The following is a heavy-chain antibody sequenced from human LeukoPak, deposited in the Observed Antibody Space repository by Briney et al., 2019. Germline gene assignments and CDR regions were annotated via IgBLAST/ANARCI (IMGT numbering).Heavy chain of an antibody. CDR3: AKAPPYYDSSGYYF. V-gene: IGHV3-23*01. Sequence: GGSLRLSCAASGFTFSSYAMSWVRQAPGKGLEWVSAISGSGGSTYYADSVKGRFTISRDYSKNTLYLQMNSLRAEDTAVYYCAKAPPYYDSSGYYFWGQGTLVTVSS. D-gene: IGHD3-22*01. CDR2: ISGSGGST. J-gene: IGHJ4*02. CDR1: GFTFSSYA.